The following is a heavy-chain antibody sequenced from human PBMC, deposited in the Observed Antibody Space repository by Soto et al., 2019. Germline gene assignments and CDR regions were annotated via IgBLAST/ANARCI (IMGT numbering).Heavy chain of an antibody. D-gene: IGHD6-19*01. V-gene: IGHV6-1*01. CDR3: ARARFPAIAVAGTDPYGMDV. Sequence: PSQTLSLTCAISGDSVSSNSAAWNWIRQSPSRGLEWLGRTYYRSKWYNDYAVSVKSRITINPDTSKNQFSLQLKSVTPEDTAVYYCARARFPAIAVAGTDPYGMDVWGQGTTVTVSS. CDR1: GDSVSSNSAA. J-gene: IGHJ6*02. CDR2: TYYRSKWYN.